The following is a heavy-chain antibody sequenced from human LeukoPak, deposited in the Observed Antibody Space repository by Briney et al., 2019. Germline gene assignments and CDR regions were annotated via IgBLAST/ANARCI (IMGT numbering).Heavy chain of an antibody. CDR1: GFTFSSYA. D-gene: IGHD3-3*01. CDR2: ISGSGGST. Sequence: PGGSLRLSCAASGFTFSSYAMSWVRQAPGKGLEWVSAISGSGGSTYYADSVKGRFTISRDNSKNTLYLQMNSLRAEDTAVYYCAKRPPDFWSGYSPFDYWGQGTLVTVSS. CDR3: AKRPPDFWSGYSPFDY. J-gene: IGHJ4*02. V-gene: IGHV3-23*01.